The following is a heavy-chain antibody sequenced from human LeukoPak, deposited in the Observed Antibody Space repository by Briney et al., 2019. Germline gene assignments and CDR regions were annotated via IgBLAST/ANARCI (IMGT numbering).Heavy chain of an antibody. CDR1: GFTFNIYS. V-gene: IGHV3-23*01. Sequence: GGSLRLSCATSGFTFNIYSMSWVRQAPGEGLEGVSSIDGSRGNTYHADSVKGRFTISRDTSKNTLYLQMNSLRVEDTAKYYCAKLGGFDILTGIDHWGQGTLVTVSS. CDR3: AKLGGFDILTGIDH. J-gene: IGHJ4*02. D-gene: IGHD3-9*01. CDR2: IDGSRGNT.